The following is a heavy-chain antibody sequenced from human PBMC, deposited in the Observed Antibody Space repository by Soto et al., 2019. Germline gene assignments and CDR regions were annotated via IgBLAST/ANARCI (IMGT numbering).Heavy chain of an antibody. CDR1: GGSISSGGYS. CDR3: ARADPTGTAPDY. D-gene: IGHD1-1*01. V-gene: IGHV4-30-2*01. J-gene: IGHJ4*02. Sequence: SETLSLTCAVSGGSISSGGYSWSWIRQPPGKRLEWIGYIYHSGSTYYNPSLKSRVTISVDRSKNQFSLKLSSVTAADTAVYYCARADPTGTAPDYWGKGTLVTVSS. CDR2: IYHSGST.